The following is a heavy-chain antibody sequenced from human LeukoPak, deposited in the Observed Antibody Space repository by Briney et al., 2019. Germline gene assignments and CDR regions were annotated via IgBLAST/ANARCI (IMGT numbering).Heavy chain of an antibody. CDR3: AKVPPNAFLYYYGMDV. Sequence: PGGSLRLSCGASGFSFSNYAMSWVRQAPGKGLEWVSGISDSGSTAFYADSVKGRFTGSRDNSKNTLYLQMNSLRAEDTAVYYCAKVPPNAFLYYYGMDVWGQGTTVTVSS. J-gene: IGHJ6*02. CDR2: ISDSGSTA. CDR1: GFSFSNYA. V-gene: IGHV3-23*01.